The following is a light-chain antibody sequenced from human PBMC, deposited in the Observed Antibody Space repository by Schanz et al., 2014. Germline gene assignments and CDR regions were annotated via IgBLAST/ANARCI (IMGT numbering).Light chain of an antibody. CDR1: SSDIGGYNS. Sequence: QSALTQPPSASGSPGQSVTISCTGSSSDIGGYNSVSWYQQFPGKAPKLMIYDVSKRPSGVPDRFSGSKSGNTASLTISGLQAEDEADYYCCSYAGSYVLGGGTKLTVL. V-gene: IGLV2-11*01. J-gene: IGLJ3*02. CDR2: DVS. CDR3: CSYAGSYV.